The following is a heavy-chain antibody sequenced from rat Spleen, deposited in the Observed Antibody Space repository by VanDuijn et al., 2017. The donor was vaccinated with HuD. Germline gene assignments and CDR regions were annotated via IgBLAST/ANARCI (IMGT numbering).Heavy chain of an antibody. CDR3: TRGVYYGYNAFAY. Sequence: EVQLVESGGGLVQPGRSLKLSCVASGFTFSDYYMAWVRQAPKKGLEWVASISNTGGTTNYPDSVKGRITISRDNAKSTLYVQMNSLRSEDTANYYCTRGVYYGYNAFAYWGQGTLVTVSS. D-gene: IGHD1-9*01. J-gene: IGHJ3*01. CDR1: GFTFSDYY. V-gene: IGHV5-20*01. CDR2: ISNTGGTT.